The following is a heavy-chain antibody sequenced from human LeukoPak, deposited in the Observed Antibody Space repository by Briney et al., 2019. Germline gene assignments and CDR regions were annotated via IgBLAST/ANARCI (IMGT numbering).Heavy chain of an antibody. CDR2: IYYDGST. CDR3: ARLPSTDGWYDYYYYYYMDV. Sequence: PSETLSLTCTVSGGSISSSSYYWGWIRQPPGKGLEWIGSIYYDGSTYYNPSLKSRVTISVDTSKNQFSLKLSSVTAADTAVYYCARLPSTDGWYDYYYYYYMDVWGKGTTVTVSS. D-gene: IGHD6-19*01. V-gene: IGHV4-39*01. CDR1: GGSISSSSYY. J-gene: IGHJ6*03.